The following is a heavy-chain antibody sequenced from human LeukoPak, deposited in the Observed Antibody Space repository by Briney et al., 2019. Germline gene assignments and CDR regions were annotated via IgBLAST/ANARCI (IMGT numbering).Heavy chain of an antibody. CDR1: GYTFTGYY. CDR3: ASVSWYSSSSGFDY. J-gene: IGHJ4*02. Sequence: GASVKVSCKASGYTFTGYYMHWVRQAPGQGLEWMGWINPNSGGTNYAQKFQGRVTMTRDTSISTAYMELSRLRSDDTAVYYCASVSWYSSSSGFDYWGQGTLVTVSS. V-gene: IGHV1-2*02. CDR2: INPNSGGT. D-gene: IGHD6-6*01.